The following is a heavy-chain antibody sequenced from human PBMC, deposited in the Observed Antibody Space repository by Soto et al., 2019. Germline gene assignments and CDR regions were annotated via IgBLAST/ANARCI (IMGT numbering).Heavy chain of an antibody. CDR1: GDSVNSAY. Sequence: QVQLQEMGPGLVKPSQTLTITCTVSGDSVNSAYWSWIRQLPGKGLEWMGNSHHTGRTFYNPSLKSRVAISIDTSMPLFSLKMRSISAADTAVYYCARTDAYNSSFFDSWGQGTVVTVSS. J-gene: IGHJ4*02. CDR3: ARTDAYNSSFFDS. V-gene: IGHV4-31*03. D-gene: IGHD1-1*01. CDR2: SHHTGRT.